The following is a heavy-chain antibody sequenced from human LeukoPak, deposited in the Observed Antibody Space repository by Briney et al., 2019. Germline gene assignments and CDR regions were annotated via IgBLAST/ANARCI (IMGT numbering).Heavy chain of an antibody. CDR2: LRGSGGST. CDR3: ARGGEVVSATRVDY. V-gene: IGHV3-23*01. J-gene: IGHJ4*02. CDR1: GFTFSSYA. D-gene: IGHD2-15*01. Sequence: GGSLRLSCAASGFTFSSYAMSWVRQAPGKGLEWVSALRGSGGSTYYADSVKGRFTITRENSKNTLYLQINSLRAEDTAVYYCARGGEVVSATRVDYWGQGTLVSVSS.